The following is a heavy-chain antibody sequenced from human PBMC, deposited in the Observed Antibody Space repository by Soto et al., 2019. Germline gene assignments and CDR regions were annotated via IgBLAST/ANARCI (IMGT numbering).Heavy chain of an antibody. V-gene: IGHV4-34*01. CDR3: ASRKSTMIRGVATYGMDV. D-gene: IGHD3-10*01. Sequence: SETLSLTCAVYGGSLSGYYWTWIRQPPGKGLEWIGEIYHSGSTNYSPSLKSRLTISVDTSKNQFSLKVSSVTAADTAVYYCASRKSTMIRGVATYGMDVCGQRTTVTVSS. CDR2: IYHSGST. J-gene: IGHJ6*02. CDR1: GGSLSGYY.